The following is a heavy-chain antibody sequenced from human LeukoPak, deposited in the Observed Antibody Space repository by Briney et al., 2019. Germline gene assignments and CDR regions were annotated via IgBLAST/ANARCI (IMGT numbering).Heavy chain of an antibody. V-gene: IGHV1-69*13. D-gene: IGHD6-13*01. CDR3: AREAADSSSYYYYGMDV. CDR2: IIPIFGTA. Sequence: ASVKVSCKASGGTFSSYAISWVRQAPGQGLERMGGIIPIFGTANYAQKFQGRVTITADESTSTAYMELSSLRSEDTAVYYCAREAADSSSYYYYGMDVWGQGTTVTVSS. J-gene: IGHJ6*02. CDR1: GGTFSSYA.